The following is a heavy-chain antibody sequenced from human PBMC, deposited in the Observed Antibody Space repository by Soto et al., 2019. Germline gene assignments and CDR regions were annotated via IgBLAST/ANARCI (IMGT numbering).Heavy chain of an antibody. CDR2: ISSRSTNI. CDR3: AKFTETPYSSIWYYFEY. V-gene: IGHV3-21*06. D-gene: IGHD6-19*01. CDR1: GFTFSGYS. J-gene: IGHJ4*02. Sequence: RXLSCVGSGFTFSGYSMAWVRQAPGRGLEWVASISSRSTNIDYADSVKGRFTISRDNAKNLVSLQMSSLRGEDTALYYCAKFTETPYSSIWYYFEYWGQGNPVTVSS.